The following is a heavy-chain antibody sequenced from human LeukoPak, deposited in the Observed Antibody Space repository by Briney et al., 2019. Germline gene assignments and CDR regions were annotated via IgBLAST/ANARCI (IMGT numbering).Heavy chain of an antibody. CDR3: ARLPGGGNPDLFDY. D-gene: IGHD4-23*01. Sequence: SETLSLTCTVSGGSISSYYWSWIRQLPGKGLEWIGYIYYSGSTNYNPSLKSRVTISVDTSKNQFSLKLSSVTAADTAVYYCARLPGGGNPDLFDYWGQGTLVTVSS. CDR2: IYYSGST. V-gene: IGHV4-59*08. CDR1: GGSISSYY. J-gene: IGHJ4*02.